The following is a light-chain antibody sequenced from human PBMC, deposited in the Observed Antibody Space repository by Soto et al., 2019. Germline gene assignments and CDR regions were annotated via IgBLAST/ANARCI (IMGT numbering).Light chain of an antibody. CDR2: GAS. Sequence: ETVLTQSPGTLSLSPGEGATLSCRASQSLTRNYLAWYQQKPGQAPRLLIYGASSGATGIPDRFSGSGSGTDFTLTISRLEPEDFAVYYCQQYDSSPITFGGGTKVEIK. J-gene: IGKJ4*01. CDR3: QQYDSSPIT. CDR1: QSLTRNY. V-gene: IGKV3-20*01.